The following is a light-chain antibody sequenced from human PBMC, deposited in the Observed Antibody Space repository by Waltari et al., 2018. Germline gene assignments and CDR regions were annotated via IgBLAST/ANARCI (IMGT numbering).Light chain of an antibody. V-gene: IGKV1-5*03. CDR3: QQYHHYVYT. J-gene: IGKJ2*01. CDR1: QDISNW. Sequence: DIQMTQSPSTLSASVGDRVAITCRASQDISNWLAWYQQKPGKAPKLMIYKASRLEGGVPSRFSGSGSGTEFTLTISSLQPDDFATYYCQQYHHYVYTFGHGTKLEI. CDR2: KAS.